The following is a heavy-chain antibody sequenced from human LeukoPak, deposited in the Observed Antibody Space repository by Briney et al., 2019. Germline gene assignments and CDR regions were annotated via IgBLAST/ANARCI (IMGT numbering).Heavy chain of an antibody. Sequence: SETLSLTCSVSGGSINNYYWSWIRQPPGKGLEWIGYIYYSGSSYCNPSLKSRVTISVDTSKNQFSLKLSSVTAADAAVYYCARAAYGDYAHFDYWGQGTLVTVSS. J-gene: IGHJ4*02. CDR1: GGSINNYY. CDR2: IYYSGSS. CDR3: ARAAYGDYAHFDY. V-gene: IGHV4-30-4*01. D-gene: IGHD4-17*01.